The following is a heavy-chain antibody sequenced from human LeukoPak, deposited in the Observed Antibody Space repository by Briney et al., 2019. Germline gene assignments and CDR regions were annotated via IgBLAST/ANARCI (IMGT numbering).Heavy chain of an antibody. CDR2: IRYDGTNK. J-gene: IGHJ6*03. Sequence: GGSLRLSCAASGFTFSTYSIHRVRQAPGKGLEGVAFIRYDGTNKWYADSVKGRFTISRDNSKNMMYLQLNRLGAEDTAVYHCAKDRDYGDYPSAYYSYIDLWGKGTTVTVSS. D-gene: IGHD4-17*01. CDR1: GFTFSTYS. V-gene: IGHV3-30*02. CDR3: AKDRDYGDYPSAYYSYIDL.